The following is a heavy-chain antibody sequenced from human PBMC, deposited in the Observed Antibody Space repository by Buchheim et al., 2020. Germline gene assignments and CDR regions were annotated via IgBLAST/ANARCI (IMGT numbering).Heavy chain of an antibody. Sequence: HVRLQESGPGLVKPSETLSLTCPVSGGSVDSRTYHWSWIRQAPGKGLEGIGHISYTGNTNYSPSLKSRATISIDTSKNQFSLKLTSATAADTAVYYCARDRAGDYDIMTGTYFYGMDVWGQGTT. V-gene: IGHV4-61*01. CDR2: ISYTGNT. J-gene: IGHJ6*02. CDR1: GGSVDSRTYH. D-gene: IGHD3-9*01. CDR3: ARDRAGDYDIMTGTYFYGMDV.